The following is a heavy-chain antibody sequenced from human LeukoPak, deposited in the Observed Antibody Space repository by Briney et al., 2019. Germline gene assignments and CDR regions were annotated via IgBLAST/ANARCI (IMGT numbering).Heavy chain of an antibody. Sequence: ASVKVSCKASGYTFTSYYMHWVRQAPGQGLEWMGIINPSGGSTSYAQKFQGRVTMTRDMSTSTVYMELSSLRSEDTAVHYCASEFNTGSGSSTPEFVYWGQGTLVTVSS. CDR2: INPSGGST. V-gene: IGHV1-46*01. J-gene: IGHJ4*02. CDR1: GYTFTSYY. CDR3: ASEFNTGSGSSTPEFVY. D-gene: IGHD1-26*01.